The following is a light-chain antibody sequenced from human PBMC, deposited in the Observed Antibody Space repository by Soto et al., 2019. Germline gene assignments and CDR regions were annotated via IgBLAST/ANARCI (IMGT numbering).Light chain of an antibody. CDR3: QQSYSAPVT. V-gene: IGKV1-39*01. J-gene: IGKJ2*01. CDR1: ESISSY. Sequence: DIQMTQSPSSLSASVGDRVTITCRASESISSYLNWYQQKPGKAPRLLIYAASNLQSGVPSRFSGSGSGTAFTLTINNLQPEDFATFYCQQSYSAPVTFGQGTNLEIK. CDR2: AAS.